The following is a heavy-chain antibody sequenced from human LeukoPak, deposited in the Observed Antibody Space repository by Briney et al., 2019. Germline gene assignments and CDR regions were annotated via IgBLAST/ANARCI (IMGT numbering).Heavy chain of an antibody. CDR2: TYYRSKWNN. D-gene: IGHD1-26*01. Sequence: SQTLSLTWAISGDSVSSNSAVWNWIRQSPSRGLEWLGRTYYRSKWNNHYAVSVKSRINISPDTSKNQFSLQLNSVTPEDTAVYYCARDAVGSSYFDYWGQGILVTVSS. J-gene: IGHJ4*02. V-gene: IGHV6-1*01. CDR3: ARDAVGSSYFDY. CDR1: GDSVSSNSAV.